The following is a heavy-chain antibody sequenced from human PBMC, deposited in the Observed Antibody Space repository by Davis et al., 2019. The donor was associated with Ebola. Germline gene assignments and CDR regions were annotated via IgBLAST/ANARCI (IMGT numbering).Heavy chain of an antibody. V-gene: IGHV3-7*03. Sequence: GESLKISCAASGFTFSSYAMSWVRQAPGKGPEWVANIKQDGSEKYYVDSVKGRFTISRDESKNTLNLQMTTLRADDTAVYFCARGDGYNFWDFWGQGTLVTVSS. J-gene: IGHJ4*02. CDR2: IKQDGSEK. CDR1: GFTFSSYA. D-gene: IGHD5-24*01. CDR3: ARGDGYNFWDF.